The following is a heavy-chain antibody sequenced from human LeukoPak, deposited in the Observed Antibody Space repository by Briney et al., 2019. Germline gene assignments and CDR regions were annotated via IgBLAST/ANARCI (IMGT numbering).Heavy chain of an antibody. Sequence: GGSLRLSCAASGFTFSSYAMSWVRQAPGKGLEWVSAISNSGSNTYYADSVKGRFTISRDNSKNTLYLQMNSLRAEDTAVYYCAKVIGSVSGAMDVWGQGTTVTASS. CDR3: AKVIGSVSGAMDV. D-gene: IGHD3-10*01. J-gene: IGHJ6*02. V-gene: IGHV3-23*01. CDR1: GFTFSSYA. CDR2: ISNSGSNT.